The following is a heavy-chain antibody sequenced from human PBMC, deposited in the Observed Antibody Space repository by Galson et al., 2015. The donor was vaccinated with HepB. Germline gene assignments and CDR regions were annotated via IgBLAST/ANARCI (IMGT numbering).Heavy chain of an antibody. D-gene: IGHD1-26*01. CDR3: AKDQPTGKGARGWEPPTSLDY. Sequence: SLRLSCAASGFTFSSYGMHWVRLAPGKGLEWVAVISYDGSNKYYADSVKGRFTISRDNSKNTLYLQMNSLRAEDTAVYYCAKDQPTGKGARGWEPPTSLDYWGQGTLVTVSS. CDR2: ISYDGSNK. J-gene: IGHJ4*02. CDR1: GFTFSSYG. V-gene: IGHV3-30*18.